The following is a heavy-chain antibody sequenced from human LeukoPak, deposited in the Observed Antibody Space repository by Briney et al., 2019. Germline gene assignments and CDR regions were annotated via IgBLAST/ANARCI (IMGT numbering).Heavy chain of an antibody. V-gene: IGHV3-23*01. Sequence: GGSLRLSCAASGFTFSSHDMNWVRQAPGKGLEWVSSISRSGRAPAYADSVKGRFTISRDNSKNTLCLQMNRLRAEDTAVYYCAKDFNWSDAGWGQGTLVTVSS. D-gene: IGHD1-20*01. CDR1: GFTFSSHD. CDR2: ISRSGRAP. J-gene: IGHJ4*02. CDR3: AKDFNWSDAG.